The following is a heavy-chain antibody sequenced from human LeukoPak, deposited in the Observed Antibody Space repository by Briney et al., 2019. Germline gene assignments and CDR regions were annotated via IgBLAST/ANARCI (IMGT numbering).Heavy chain of an antibody. CDR1: GGSFSGYY. CDR2: INHSGST. Sequence: SETLSLTCAVYGGSFSGYYWSRIRQPPGKGLEWIGEINHSGSTNYNPSLKSRVTISVDTSKNQFSLKLSSVTAADTAVYYCARGRRSFYTRSYNWFDPWGQGTLVTVSS. D-gene: IGHD3-10*01. J-gene: IGHJ5*02. V-gene: IGHV4-34*01. CDR3: ARGRRSFYTRSYNWFDP.